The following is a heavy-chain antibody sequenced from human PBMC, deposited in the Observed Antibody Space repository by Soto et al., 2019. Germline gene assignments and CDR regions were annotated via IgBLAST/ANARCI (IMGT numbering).Heavy chain of an antibody. V-gene: IGHV4-39*01. Sequence: PSETLSLTCTVSGGSISSSTYYWGWIRQPPGKGLECIGSIHYSGITYYNPSLKSRVTISVDTSKNQFSLELSSVTAADTAVYYCARKSGTSNYYYDGKDFWGRGITVPVSS. D-gene: IGHD1-1*01. J-gene: IGHJ6*02. CDR3: ARKSGTSNYYYDGKDF. CDR2: IHYSGIT. CDR1: GGSISSSTYY.